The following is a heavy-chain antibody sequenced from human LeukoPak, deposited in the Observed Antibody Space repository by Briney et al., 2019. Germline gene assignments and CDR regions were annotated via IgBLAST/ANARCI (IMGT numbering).Heavy chain of an antibody. V-gene: IGHV3-48*03. CDR3: ARLGYCSTSSCQT. CDR1: GFTFGSYE. CDR2: ITSSGSTI. J-gene: IGHJ4*02. D-gene: IGHD2-2*01. Sequence: GVSLRLSCAASGFTFGSYEMNWVRQAPGKGLEWVSSITSSGSTIYYADSVKGRFTISRDNAKNSLYLQMNSLRAEDTAAYFCARLGYCSTSSCQTWGRGTLVTVST.